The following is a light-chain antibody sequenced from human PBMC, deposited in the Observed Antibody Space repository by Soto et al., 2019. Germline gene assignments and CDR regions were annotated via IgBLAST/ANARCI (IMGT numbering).Light chain of an antibody. CDR3: QQSSRSFT. CDR1: QSISSY. V-gene: IGKV1-39*01. J-gene: IGKJ3*01. Sequence: DIQMTKSPSSLSASVGDRVTITCRASQSISSYLNWYQHKPGKAPKLLIYAASSLQSGVPSRFSGSTSGTDFSLTISSLHTEDFETYYCQQSSRSFTFGPGTKVDIK. CDR2: AAS.